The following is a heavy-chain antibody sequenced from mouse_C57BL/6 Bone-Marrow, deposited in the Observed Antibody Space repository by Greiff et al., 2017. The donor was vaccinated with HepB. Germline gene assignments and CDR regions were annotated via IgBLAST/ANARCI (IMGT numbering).Heavy chain of an antibody. J-gene: IGHJ1*03. V-gene: IGHV2-9-1*01. CDR1: GFSLTSYA. CDR2: IWTGGGT. Sequence: VQLQESGPGLVAPSQSLSITCTVSGFSLTSYAISWVRQPPGKGLEWLGVIWTGGGTNYNSALKSRLSISKDNSKSQVFLKMNSLQTDDTARYYCAREGPYYYGSSHWYFDVWGTGTTVTVSS. CDR3: AREGPYYYGSSHWYFDV. D-gene: IGHD1-1*01.